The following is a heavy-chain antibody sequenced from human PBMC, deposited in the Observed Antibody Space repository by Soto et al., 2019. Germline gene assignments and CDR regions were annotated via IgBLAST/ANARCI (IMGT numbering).Heavy chain of an antibody. D-gene: IGHD6-19*01. CDR1: GFTFSDYG. J-gene: IGHJ4*02. V-gene: IGHV3-30*18. CDR2: ISYDGSNK. CDR3: AKDSPVADY. Sequence: VVSQRLSCAASGFTFSDYGMHWVRQAPGKGLEWVAVISYDGSNKYYADSVKGRFTISRDDSKNTLYLQMSSLRTEDTALYYCAKDSPVADYWGQGTLVTVSS.